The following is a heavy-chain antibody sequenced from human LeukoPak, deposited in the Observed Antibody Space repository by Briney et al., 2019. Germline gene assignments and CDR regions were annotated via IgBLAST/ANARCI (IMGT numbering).Heavy chain of an antibody. D-gene: IGHD3-16*01. CDR1: GGTFSSYA. J-gene: IGHJ4*02. Sequence: GASVKVSCKASGGTFSSYAISWVRQAPGQGFEWMGRIIPILGIANYAQKFQGRVTITADKSTSTAYMELSSLRSEDTAVYYCARGYGGGRNYYFDYWGQGTLVTVSS. CDR3: ARGYGGGRNYYFDY. V-gene: IGHV1-69*04. CDR2: IIPILGIA.